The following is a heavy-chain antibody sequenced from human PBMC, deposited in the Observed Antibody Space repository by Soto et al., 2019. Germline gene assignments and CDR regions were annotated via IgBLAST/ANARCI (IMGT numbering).Heavy chain of an antibody. D-gene: IGHD3-10*01. V-gene: IGHV1-69*13. J-gene: IGHJ6*02. Sequence: GASVKVSCKASGGTFSSYAISWVRQAPGQGLEWMGGIIPIFGTANYAQKFQGRVTITADESTSTAYMELSSLRSEDTAVYYCARDNMVRGVITYYYGMDVWGQGTTVTVSS. CDR1: GGTFSSYA. CDR3: ARDNMVRGVITYYYGMDV. CDR2: IIPIFGTA.